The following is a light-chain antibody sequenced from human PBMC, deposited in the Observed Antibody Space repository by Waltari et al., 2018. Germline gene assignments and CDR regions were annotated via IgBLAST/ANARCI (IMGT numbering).Light chain of an antibody. CDR1: QSISSY. CDR3: QQSYSIHPLT. CDR2: SAS. Sequence: DIQMTQSPSSLSASVGARVTITCRASQSISSYLNWYQQKPGKAPKLLIYSASSLQSGVPSRFSGSGSGTDFTLTISSLQPEDFATYYCQQSYSIHPLTFGGGTKVEIK. V-gene: IGKV1-39*01. J-gene: IGKJ4*01.